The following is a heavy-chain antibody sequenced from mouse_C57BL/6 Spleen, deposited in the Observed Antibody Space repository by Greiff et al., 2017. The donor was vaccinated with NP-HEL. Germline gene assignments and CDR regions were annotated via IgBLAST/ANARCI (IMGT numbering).Heavy chain of an antibody. CDR1: GYSITSGYY. J-gene: IGHJ4*01. D-gene: IGHD2-4*01. Sequence: EVQPQQSGPGLVKPSQSLSLTCSVTGYSITSGYYWNWIRQFPGNKLEWMGYISYDGSNNYNPSLKNRISITRDTSKNQFFLKLNSVTTEDTATYYCARGGYYDYDGNYAMDYWGQGTSVTVSS. CDR3: ARGGYYDYDGNYAMDY. CDR2: ISYDGSN. V-gene: IGHV3-6*01.